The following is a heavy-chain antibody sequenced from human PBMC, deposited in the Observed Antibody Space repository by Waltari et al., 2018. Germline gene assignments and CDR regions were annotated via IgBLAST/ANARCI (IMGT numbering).Heavy chain of an antibody. V-gene: IGHV4-30-2*01. CDR1: GGSISSGGSS. J-gene: IGHJ4*02. D-gene: IGHD3-16*01. CDR2: IYHSGST. CDR3: ARVEGGRFDY. Sequence: QLQLQESGSGLVKPSQTLSLTCAVSGGSISSGGSSWSWIRQPPGKGLEWIGYIYHSGSTYYNPSLKSRVTISVDRSKNQFSLKLSSVTAADTAVYYCARVEGGRFDYWGQGTLVTVSS.